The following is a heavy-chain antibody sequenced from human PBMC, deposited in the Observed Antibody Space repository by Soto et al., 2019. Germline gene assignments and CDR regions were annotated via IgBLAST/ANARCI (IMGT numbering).Heavy chain of an antibody. Sequence: QLVQSGAEVKKPGESLRISCKGSGYSFTTYWISWVRQMPGKGLEWMGRIDPSDSYTNYSPSFQGHVTISADKSISTAYLQWSSLQASDTAMYYCATHDYFDSAGYSSPAAFDVWGQGTMVTVSS. CDR2: IDPSDSYT. D-gene: IGHD3-22*01. J-gene: IGHJ3*01. V-gene: IGHV5-10-1*01. CDR3: ATHDYFDSAGYSSPAAFDV. CDR1: GYSFTTYW.